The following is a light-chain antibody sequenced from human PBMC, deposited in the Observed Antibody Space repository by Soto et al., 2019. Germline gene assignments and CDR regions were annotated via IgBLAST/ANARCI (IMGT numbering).Light chain of an antibody. V-gene: IGKV3-11*01. CDR3: QQRSNWPST. CDR2: DAS. J-gene: IGKJ4*01. Sequence: EIVLTQSPATLSLSPGERATLSCRASQSVSSYLAWYQQKPGQAPRLLIYDASNRATGIPARFSGSGSGTDFTLTINSLETEDFAVYYCQQRSNWPSTFGGGTKVEIK. CDR1: QSVSSY.